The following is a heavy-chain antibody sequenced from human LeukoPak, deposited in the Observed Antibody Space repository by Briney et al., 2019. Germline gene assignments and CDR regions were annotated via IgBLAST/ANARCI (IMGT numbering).Heavy chain of an antibody. J-gene: IGHJ4*02. Sequence: SETLSLTCTVSGGSISSYYWSWIRQPPGKGLEWIGYIYYSGSTNYNPSLKSRVTISVDKSKNQFSLKLSSVTAADTAVCYCAISREYSYGHPYYFEDWGQGTLVTVSS. V-gene: IGHV4-59*12. CDR3: AISREYSYGHPYYFED. CDR1: GGSISSYY. D-gene: IGHD5-18*01. CDR2: IYYSGST.